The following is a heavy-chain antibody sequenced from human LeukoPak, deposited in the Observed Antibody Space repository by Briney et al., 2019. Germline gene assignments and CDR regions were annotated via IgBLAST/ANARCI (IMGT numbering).Heavy chain of an antibody. J-gene: IGHJ4*02. D-gene: IGHD6-19*01. V-gene: IGHV4-39*01. CDR3: ARQAGTLLDYFDY. CDR2: IYYSGST. Sequence: SETLSLTCTVSGGSISSSGYYWGWIRQPPGKGLEWIGSIYYSGSTYYNPSLKSRVTISVDTSKNQFSLKLSSVTAADTAVYYCARQAGTLLDYFDYWGQGTLVTVSS. CDR1: GGSISSSGYY.